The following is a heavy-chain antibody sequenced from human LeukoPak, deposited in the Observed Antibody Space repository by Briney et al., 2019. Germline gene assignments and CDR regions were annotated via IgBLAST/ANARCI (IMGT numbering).Heavy chain of an antibody. D-gene: IGHD3-10*01. J-gene: IGHJ6*02. Sequence: SETLSLTCPVYGGSFSGYYWSWIRQPPGKGLEWIGEINHSGSTNYNPSLKSRVTISVDTSKNQFSLKLSSVTAADTAVYYCARDYRFGNYGMDVWGQGTTVTVSS. CDR2: INHSGST. CDR1: GGSFSGYY. CDR3: ARDYRFGNYGMDV. V-gene: IGHV4-34*01.